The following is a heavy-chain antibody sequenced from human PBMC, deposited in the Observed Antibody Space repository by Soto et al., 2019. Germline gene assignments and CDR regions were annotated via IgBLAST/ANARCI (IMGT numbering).Heavy chain of an antibody. V-gene: IGHV3-30-3*01. CDR1: GFTFSSYA. CDR2: SSYDGTNK. CDR3: AATYRSGQVGEEYFQH. J-gene: IGHJ1*01. D-gene: IGHD6-19*01. Sequence: QVRLVESGGGVVQPGRSLRLSCAASGFTFSSYAMHWVRQAPGKGLEWLAISSYDGTNKYYAASVKGRFTISRDNSKTSLDLQMNTLSAEDTAMFYSAATYRSGQVGEEYFQHWGQGALVVVSS.